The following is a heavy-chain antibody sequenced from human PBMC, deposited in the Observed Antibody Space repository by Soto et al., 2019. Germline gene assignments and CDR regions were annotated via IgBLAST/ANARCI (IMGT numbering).Heavy chain of an antibody. Sequence: ASVKVSCKASGYTFTIYGISWVRQAPGQGLEWMGWISAYNGNTNYAQKLQGRVTMTTDTSTSTAYMELRSLRSDDTAVYYCARVKGVIVVVSETFDYWGQGTLVTVSS. CDR1: GYTFTIYG. V-gene: IGHV1-18*01. J-gene: IGHJ4*02. CDR2: ISAYNGNT. CDR3: ARVKGVIVVVSETFDY. D-gene: IGHD3-22*01.